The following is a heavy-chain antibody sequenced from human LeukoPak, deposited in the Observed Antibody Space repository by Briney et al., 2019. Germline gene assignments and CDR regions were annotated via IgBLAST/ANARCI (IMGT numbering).Heavy chain of an antibody. V-gene: IGHV3-64*01. Sequence: GGSLRLSCAVSGFTFSSYAMHWVRQAPGKGLQYVSAISGNGKTTYYANSVKGRFIISRDNSKSTLYLQMGSLRVEDMGVYFCTRINRDDYGDYASDYWGQGTLVTVSS. J-gene: IGHJ4*02. CDR3: TRINRDDYGDYASDY. CDR2: ISGNGKTT. CDR1: GFTFSSYA. D-gene: IGHD4-17*01.